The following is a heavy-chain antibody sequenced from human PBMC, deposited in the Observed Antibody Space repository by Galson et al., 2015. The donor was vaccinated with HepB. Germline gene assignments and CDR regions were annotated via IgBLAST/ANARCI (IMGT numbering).Heavy chain of an antibody. D-gene: IGHD3-16*01. Sequence: SLRLSCAASGFTFSSYGMHWVRQAPGKGLEWVAVISYDGSNKYYADSVKGRFTISRDNSKNTLYLQMNSLRAEDTAVYYCARSVGEYYYGMDVWGQGTTVTVSS. CDR1: GFTFSSYG. J-gene: IGHJ6*02. V-gene: IGHV3-30*03. CDR2: ISYDGSNK. CDR3: ARSVGEYYYGMDV.